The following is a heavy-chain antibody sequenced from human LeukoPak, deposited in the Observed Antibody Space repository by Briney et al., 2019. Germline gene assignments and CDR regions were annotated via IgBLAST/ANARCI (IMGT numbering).Heavy chain of an antibody. CDR1: GGSIYNNW. V-gene: IGHV4-4*02. Sequence: SGTLSLTCAVSGGSIYNNWWSWVRQAPGKGLEWIGEIHHSGSTNYNSSLKSRVTISVDKSNNKFSLEVSSVTAADTAVYYCARESDAGYSLGYWGQGSLVTVSS. J-gene: IGHJ4*02. CDR2: IHHSGST. CDR3: ARESDAGYSLGY. D-gene: IGHD6-13*01.